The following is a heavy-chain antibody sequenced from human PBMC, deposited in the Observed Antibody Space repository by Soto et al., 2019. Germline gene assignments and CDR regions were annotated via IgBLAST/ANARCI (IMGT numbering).Heavy chain of an antibody. CDR2: INPNSGGT. D-gene: IGHD2-2*01. J-gene: IGHJ6*02. CDR3: ARDLRRVVPAAMERIYYYYSGRDV. CDR1: GYTFTGYY. Sequence: GASVKVSCKASGYTFTGYYMHWVRQAPGQGLEWMGWINPNSGGTNYAQKFQGWVTMTRDTSISTAYMELSRLRSDDTAVYYCARDLRRVVPAAMERIYYYYSGRDVWGQGTTVTVSS. V-gene: IGHV1-2*04.